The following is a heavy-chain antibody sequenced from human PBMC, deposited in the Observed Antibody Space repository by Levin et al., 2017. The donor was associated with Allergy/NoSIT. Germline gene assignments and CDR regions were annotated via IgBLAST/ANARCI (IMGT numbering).Heavy chain of an antibody. J-gene: IGHJ4*02. V-gene: IGHV3-33*01. CDR3: ARDSGESLDY. CDR1: GFPFSSYG. D-gene: IGHD2-15*01. CDR2: IWYDGSNK. Sequence: LSLTCAAPGFPFSSYGMHWVRQAPGKGLEWVAVIWYDGSNKYYADSVKGRFTISRDNSKNTLYLQMNSLRAEDTAVYYCARDSGESLDYWGQGTLVTVSS.